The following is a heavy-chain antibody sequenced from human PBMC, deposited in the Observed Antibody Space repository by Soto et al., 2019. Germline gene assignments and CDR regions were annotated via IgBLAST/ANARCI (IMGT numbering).Heavy chain of an antibody. Sequence: QLQLQESGPGLVKPSETLSLTCTVSGGSISSSSYYWGWIRQPPGKGLEWIGSLYYSGSTYYNPSLKSRVTISVDTSKNQFSLKLSSVTAADTAVYYCASGRDDPTYYYGSGSSRLWFAPWGQGTLVTVSS. CDR3: ASGRDDPTYYYGSGSSRLWFAP. CDR1: GGSISSSSYY. V-gene: IGHV4-39*01. CDR2: LYYSGST. J-gene: IGHJ5*02. D-gene: IGHD3-10*01.